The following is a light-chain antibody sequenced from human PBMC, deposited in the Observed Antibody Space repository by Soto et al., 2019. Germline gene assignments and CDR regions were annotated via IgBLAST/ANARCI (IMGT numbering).Light chain of an antibody. CDR2: DTS. CDR3: QQRSNWQYT. Sequence: EFVLTQSPATLSLSPGERATLSCRASQSVSSYSAWYQQKPGQPPRLLIYDTSNRATGIPARFSGSGSGTDFTLTISGLEPEDFAVYYCQQRSNWQYTFGLGTRLEIK. J-gene: IGKJ2*01. CDR1: QSVSSY. V-gene: IGKV3-11*01.